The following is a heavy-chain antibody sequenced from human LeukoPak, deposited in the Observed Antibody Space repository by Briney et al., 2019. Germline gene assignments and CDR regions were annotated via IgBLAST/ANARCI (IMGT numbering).Heavy chain of an antibody. CDR3: ARDRGSGYDPGYFDY. J-gene: IGHJ4*02. D-gene: IGHD5-12*01. CDR2: IYSGDNT. CDR1: GFTVSRYY. V-gene: IGHV3-66*01. Sequence: GGSLRLSCAVSGFTVSRYYMSWVRQAPGKGLEWFSIIYSGDNTYYADSVKGRFTISRDNSKNTLYLQMNSLRVEDTAVYYCARDRGSGYDPGYFDYWGQGTLATVSS.